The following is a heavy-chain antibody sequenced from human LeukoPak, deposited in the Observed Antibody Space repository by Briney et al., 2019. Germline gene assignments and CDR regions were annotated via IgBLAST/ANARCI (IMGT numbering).Heavy chain of an antibody. D-gene: IGHD3-22*01. V-gene: IGHV4-30-4*08. CDR3: ARTYYDSSGYHPIDY. CDR2: ISYSGRT. CDR1: GDSINSGDYY. J-gene: IGHJ4*02. Sequence: SQTLSLTCTVSGDSINSGDYYWSWIRQPPGKGLEWIGYISYSGRTYYNPCLNSRLTISMEKTKNAFSLRLTSVTAADTAVYYCARTYYDSSGYHPIDYWGQGTLVTVPS.